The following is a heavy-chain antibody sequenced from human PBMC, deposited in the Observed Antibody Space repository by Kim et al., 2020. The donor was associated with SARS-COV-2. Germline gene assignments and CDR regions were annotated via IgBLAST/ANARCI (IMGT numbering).Heavy chain of an antibody. CDR3: TWGYYNY. CDR2: SGVTT. Sequence: SGVTTEYAASVKGRFTISRDDSKSIAYLQMNSLKTEDTAVYYCTWGYYNYWGQGTLVTVSS. V-gene: IGHV3-49*02. J-gene: IGHJ4*02. D-gene: IGHD3-22*01.